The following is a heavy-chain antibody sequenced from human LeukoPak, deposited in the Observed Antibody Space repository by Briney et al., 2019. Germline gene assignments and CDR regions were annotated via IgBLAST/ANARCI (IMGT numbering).Heavy chain of an antibody. D-gene: IGHD1-7*01. CDR3: AREGLELLSFDGMDV. J-gene: IGHJ6*02. V-gene: IGHV6-1*01. Sequence: PSQTLSLTCALSGDSLSSNSAAWDWIRQSPSRGLEWLERTYYRSKWYNDYAVSVKSRITINPDTSKNQFSLQLNSVTPEDTAVYYCAREGLELLSFDGMDVWGQGTTVTVSS. CDR1: GDSLSSNSAA. CDR2: TYYRSKWYN.